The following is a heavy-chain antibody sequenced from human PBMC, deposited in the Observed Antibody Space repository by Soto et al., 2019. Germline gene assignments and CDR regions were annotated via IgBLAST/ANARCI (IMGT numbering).Heavy chain of an antibody. CDR3: ARGLKLVVAAPLFDY. CDR1: HDSISSYY. J-gene: IGHJ4*02. D-gene: IGHD2-15*01. CDR2: IYYSGST. V-gene: IGHV4-59*01. Sequence: PSETLSLTCIVSHDSISSYYWSWIRQPPGKGLEWIGYIYYSGSTNYNPSLKSRVTISVDTSKNQFSLKLSSVTAADTAVYYCARGLKLVVAAPLFDYWGQGTLVTVSS.